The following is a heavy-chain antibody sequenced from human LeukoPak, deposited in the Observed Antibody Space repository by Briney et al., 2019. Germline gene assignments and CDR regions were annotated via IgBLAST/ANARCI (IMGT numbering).Heavy chain of an antibody. CDR2: IKQDGSEK. J-gene: IGHJ5*02. V-gene: IGHV3-7*01. D-gene: IGHD3-3*01. CDR1: GFTFSSYW. Sequence: GGSLRLSCAASGFTFSSYWMSWVRQAPGKGLEWVANIKQDGSEKYYVDSVKGRFTISRNNAKNSLYLQMNSLRAEDTAVYYCARGYDFWSGYYPAWFDPWGQGTLVTVSS. CDR3: ARGYDFWSGYYPAWFDP.